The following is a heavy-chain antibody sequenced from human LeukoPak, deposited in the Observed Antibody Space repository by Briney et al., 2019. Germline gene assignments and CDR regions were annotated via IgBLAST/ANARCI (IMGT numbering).Heavy chain of an antibody. J-gene: IGHJ5*02. CDR2: IYHSGST. Sequence: PSETLSLTCAVSGGSISSGGYSWSWIRQPPGKGLEWIGYIYHSGSTYYNPSLKSRVTISVDRSKNQFSLKLSSVTAADTAVYYCARLGPSRYYYGSGKRDWFDPWGQGTLVTVSS. V-gene: IGHV4-30-2*01. CDR3: ARLGPSRYYYGSGKRDWFDP. D-gene: IGHD3-10*01. CDR1: GGSISSGGYS.